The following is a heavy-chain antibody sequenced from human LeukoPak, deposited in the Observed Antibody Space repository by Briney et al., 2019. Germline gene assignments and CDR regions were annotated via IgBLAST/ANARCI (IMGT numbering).Heavy chain of an antibody. Sequence: PGASVKVSCTASGYTFTSYGISWVRQAPGQGLEWMGWISAYNGDTNYAQTLQGRVTMTTDTSTSTAYMELRSLRSDDTAVYYCARGGPAPHRITLIVVASSTDAFDIWGQGTMVTVSS. J-gene: IGHJ3*02. CDR2: ISAYNGDT. D-gene: IGHD3-22*01. V-gene: IGHV1-18*01. CDR3: ARGGPAPHRITLIVVASSTDAFDI. CDR1: GYTFTSYG.